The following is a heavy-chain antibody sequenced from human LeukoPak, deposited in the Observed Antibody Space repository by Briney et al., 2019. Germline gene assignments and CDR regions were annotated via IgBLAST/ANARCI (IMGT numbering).Heavy chain of an antibody. CDR1: GFTFSSYW. CDR3: ARSERSAFDI. J-gene: IGHJ3*02. V-gene: IGHV3-7*01. CDR2: IKQDGSEK. Sequence: TGGSLRLSCAASGFTFSSYWVSWVRQAPGKGLEWVANIKQDGSEKYYVDSVKGRFTTSRDNAKNSLYLQMNSLRAEDTAVYYCARSERSAFDIWGQGTMVTVSS.